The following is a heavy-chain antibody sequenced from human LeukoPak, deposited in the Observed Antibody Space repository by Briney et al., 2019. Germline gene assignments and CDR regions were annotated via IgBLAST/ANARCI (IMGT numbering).Heavy chain of an antibody. CDR3: ARAPPKSYDFWSGYWYFDL. Sequence: ASVKVSCKASGYTFTGYYMHWVRQAPGQGLEWMGWINPSGGSTSYAQKFQGRVTMTRDMSTSTVYMELSSLRSEDTAVYYCARAPPKSYDFWSGYWYFDLWGRGTLVTVSS. J-gene: IGHJ2*01. D-gene: IGHD3-3*01. CDR2: INPSGGST. V-gene: IGHV1-46*01. CDR1: GYTFTGYY.